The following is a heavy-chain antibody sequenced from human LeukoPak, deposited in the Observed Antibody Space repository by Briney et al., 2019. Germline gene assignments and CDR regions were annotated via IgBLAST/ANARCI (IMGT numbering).Heavy chain of an antibody. D-gene: IGHD2-2*01. J-gene: IGHJ5*02. CDR1: GGSFSGYY. V-gene: IGHV4-34*01. CDR3: ARGRAGRYCSSTSCRNWFDP. CDR2: INHSGST. Sequence: PSETLSLICAVYGGSFSGYYWSWIRQPPGKGLEWIGEINHSGSTNYNPSLKSRVTISVDTSKNQFSLRLSSVTAADTAVYYCARGRAGRYCSSTSCRNWFDPWGQGTLVTVSS.